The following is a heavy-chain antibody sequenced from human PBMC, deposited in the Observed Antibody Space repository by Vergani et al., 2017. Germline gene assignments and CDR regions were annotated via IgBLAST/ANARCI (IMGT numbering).Heavy chain of an antibody. Sequence: VQLVESGGGVVQPGRSLRLSCAASGFTFSSYAMHWVRQAPGKGLEWVAVISYDGSNKYYADSVKGRFTISRDNSKNTLYLQMNSLRAEDTAVYYCARDGPDYGDYEQVYYYYYMDVWGKGTTVTVSS. CDR1: GFTFSSYA. CDR2: ISYDGSNK. J-gene: IGHJ6*03. D-gene: IGHD4-17*01. V-gene: IGHV3-30-3*01. CDR3: ARDGPDYGDYEQVYYYYYMDV.